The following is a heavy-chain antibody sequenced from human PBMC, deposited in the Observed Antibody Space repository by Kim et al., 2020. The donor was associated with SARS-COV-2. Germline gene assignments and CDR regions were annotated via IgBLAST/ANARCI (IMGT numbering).Heavy chain of an antibody. D-gene: IGHD3-10*01. CDR2: ISGSGGST. J-gene: IGHJ6*02. CDR3: AKDKYYGSDDYNGMDV. Sequence: GGSLRLSCAASGFTFSSYAMSWVRQAPGKGLEWVSAISGSGGSTYYADSVKGRFTISRDNSKNTLYLQMNSLRAEDTAVYYCAKDKYYGSDDYNGMDVWGQGTTVTVSS. V-gene: IGHV3-23*01. CDR1: GFTFSSYA.